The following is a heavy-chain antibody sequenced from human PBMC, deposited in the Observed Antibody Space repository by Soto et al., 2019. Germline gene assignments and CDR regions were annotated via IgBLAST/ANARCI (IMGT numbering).Heavy chain of an antibody. CDR2: ISWNSGSI. J-gene: IGHJ3*02. Sequence: EVQLVESGGGLVQPGRSLRLSCAASGFTFDDYAMHWVRQAPGKGLEWVSGISWNSGSIGYADSVKGRFTISRDNAKNSLYLQMNSLRAEDTALYYCAKDIGCSGGSCYFDAFDIWGQGTMVTVSS. CDR1: GFTFDDYA. CDR3: AKDIGCSGGSCYFDAFDI. V-gene: IGHV3-9*01. D-gene: IGHD2-15*01.